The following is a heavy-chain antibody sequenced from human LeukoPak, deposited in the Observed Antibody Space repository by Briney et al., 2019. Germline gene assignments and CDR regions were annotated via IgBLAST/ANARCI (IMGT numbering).Heavy chain of an antibody. V-gene: IGHV3-30-3*01. J-gene: IGHJ6*02. CDR2: ISYDGSNK. CDR3: ARDVRYSSSWYGIDYYYYYGMDV. D-gene: IGHD6-13*01. Sequence: PGGSLRLSCAASGFTFSNFWMSWVRQAPGKGLEWVAVISYDGSNKYYADSVKGRFTISRDNSKNTLYLQMNSLRAEDTAVYYCARDVRYSSSWYGIDYYYYYGMDVWGQGTTVTVSS. CDR1: GFTFSNFW.